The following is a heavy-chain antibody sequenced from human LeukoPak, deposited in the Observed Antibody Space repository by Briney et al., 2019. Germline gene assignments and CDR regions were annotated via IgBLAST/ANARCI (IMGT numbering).Heavy chain of an antibody. CDR2: IYYSGST. CDR1: GGSISSYY. Sequence: SETLSLTCTVSGGSISSYYWSWIRQPPGKGLEWIGYIYYSGSTNYNPSLKSRVTISVDTSKNQFSLKLSSVTAADTAVYYCARGQPAEQWLVVGNWFDPWGQGTLVTVSS. J-gene: IGHJ5*02. D-gene: IGHD6-19*01. V-gene: IGHV4-59*13. CDR3: ARGQPAEQWLVVGNWFDP.